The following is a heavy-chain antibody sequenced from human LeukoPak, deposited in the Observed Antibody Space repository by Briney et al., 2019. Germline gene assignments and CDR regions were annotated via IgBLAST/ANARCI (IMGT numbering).Heavy chain of an antibody. Sequence: GGSLRLSCEASGFNFNVYAMHWVRQAPGKGLEWVAATSYDGSKIYYSDSVQGRFTISRDNSKNTLYLQMNSLTTDDTAVYYCARGKMRTLALAEYLQDWGQSTLVTVSS. CDR2: TSYDGSKI. J-gene: IGHJ1*01. CDR1: GFNFNVYA. CDR3: ARGKMRTLALAEYLQD. V-gene: IGHV3-30*04.